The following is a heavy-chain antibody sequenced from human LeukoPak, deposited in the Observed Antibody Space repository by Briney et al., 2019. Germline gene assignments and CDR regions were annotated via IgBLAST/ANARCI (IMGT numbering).Heavy chain of an antibody. V-gene: IGHV1-69*04. CDR3: AREGPPHGVYYYDSSGSFDI. CDR1: GGTFSSYA. D-gene: IGHD3-22*01. Sequence: SVKVSCKASGGTFSSYAISWVRQAPGQGLEWMGRIIPILGIANYAQKFQGRVTITADKSTSTAYMELSSLRSEDTAVYYCAREGPPHGVYYYDSSGSFDIWGQGTMVTVSS. CDR2: IIPILGIA. J-gene: IGHJ3*02.